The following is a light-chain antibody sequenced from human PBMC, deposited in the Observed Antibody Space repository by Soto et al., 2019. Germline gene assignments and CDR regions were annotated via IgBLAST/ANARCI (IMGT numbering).Light chain of an antibody. CDR2: EVS. J-gene: IGLJ2*01. Sequence: QSALTQPPSASGSPGQSVTISCTGTSSDVGGYNYVSWYQQHPGKAPKLMIYEVSERPSGVPDRFSGSKSGNTASLTVSGLQAEDEADYYCSSYAGSNSDVVFGGGTKLTVL. CDR1: SSDVGGYNY. CDR3: SSYAGSNSDVV. V-gene: IGLV2-8*01.